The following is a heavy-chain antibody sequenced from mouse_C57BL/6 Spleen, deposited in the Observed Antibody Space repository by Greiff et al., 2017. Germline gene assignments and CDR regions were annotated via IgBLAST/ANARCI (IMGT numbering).Heavy chain of an antibody. Sequence: EVQLVESGGGLVQPKGSLRLSCAASGFSFNTYAMNWVRQAPGKGLEWVARIRSKSNNYATYYADSVKDRFTISRDDSESMLYLQMNNLKTEDTAMYYCVRLEGGYFDVWGTGTTVTVSS. CDR3: VRLEGGYFDV. J-gene: IGHJ1*03. CDR1: GFSFNTYA. CDR2: IRSKSNNYAT. V-gene: IGHV10-1*01.